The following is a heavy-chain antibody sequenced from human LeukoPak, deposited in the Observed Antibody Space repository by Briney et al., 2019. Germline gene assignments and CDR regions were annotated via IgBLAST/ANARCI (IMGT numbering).Heavy chain of an antibody. CDR3: ARMYSSGWNY. D-gene: IGHD6-19*01. CDR1: RFTFSTYS. Sequence: GGSLRLSCAASRFTFSTYSMNWVRQAPGKGLEWVSSISSGSSYIYYADSVKGRFTISRDNAKNSLYLQMNSLGVEDTAVYYCARMYSSGWNYWGQGTLVTVSS. J-gene: IGHJ4*02. CDR2: ISSGSSYI. V-gene: IGHV3-21*01.